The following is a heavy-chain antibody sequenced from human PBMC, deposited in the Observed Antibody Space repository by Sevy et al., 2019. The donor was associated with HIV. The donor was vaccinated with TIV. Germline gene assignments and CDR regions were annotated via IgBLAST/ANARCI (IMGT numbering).Heavy chain of an antibody. J-gene: IGHJ5*02. CDR3: ARTYYDFWSGYYVWFDP. D-gene: IGHD3-3*01. CDR2: LNPNSGNT. Sequence: ASVKVSCKASGYTFTSYDINWVRQATGQGLEWMGWLNPNSGNTGYAQMFQGRVTMTRNTSISTAYMELSSLRSEDTAVYYRARTYYDFWSGYYVWFDPWGQGTLVTVSS. CDR1: GYTFTSYD. V-gene: IGHV1-8*01.